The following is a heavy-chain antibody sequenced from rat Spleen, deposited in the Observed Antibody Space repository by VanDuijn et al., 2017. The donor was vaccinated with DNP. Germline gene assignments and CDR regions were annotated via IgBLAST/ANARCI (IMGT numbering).Heavy chain of an antibody. CDR2: ISYDGGRT. Sequence: EVQLVESGGGLVQPGRSLKLSCAASGFTFSDYYMAWVRQAPTKGLEWVAYISYDGGRTYNGDSVKGRFTISRDIAKNTLYLQMNSLRFEDTATYYCTRHVLPLRVWDYWGQGVMVTVSS. CDR3: TRHVLPLRVWDY. D-gene: IGHD1-4*01. CDR1: GFTFSDYY. V-gene: IGHV5-22*01. J-gene: IGHJ2*01.